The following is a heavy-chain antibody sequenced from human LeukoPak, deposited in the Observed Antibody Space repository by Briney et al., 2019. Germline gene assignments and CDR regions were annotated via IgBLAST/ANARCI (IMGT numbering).Heavy chain of an antibody. Sequence: GSLRLSCAASGFPFSSYAMTWVRQTPGKGLEWVSGISGSSSTTYYADSVKGRFTISRDSSKNTLFLQMNSLRAEDTAVYYCAKDVDIVATSYFDYWGQGTLVTVSS. CDR1: GFPFSSYA. CDR3: AKDVDIVATSYFDY. J-gene: IGHJ4*02. CDR2: ISGSSSTT. V-gene: IGHV3-23*01. D-gene: IGHD5-12*01.